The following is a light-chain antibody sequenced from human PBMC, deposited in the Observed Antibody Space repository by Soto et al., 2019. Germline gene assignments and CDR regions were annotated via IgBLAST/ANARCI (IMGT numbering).Light chain of an antibody. Sequence: DIQVTQSPATVSAYVGDSVTITCRASQSITTWLAWYQQRPGKAPKLLIYDVSSLQSGVPSRFGGSGSETEFTLTISGLQPGDSATYYCQQYNSYSPTFGQGTKVDIK. J-gene: IGKJ1*01. V-gene: IGKV1-5*01. CDR1: QSITTW. CDR3: QQYNSYSPT. CDR2: DVS.